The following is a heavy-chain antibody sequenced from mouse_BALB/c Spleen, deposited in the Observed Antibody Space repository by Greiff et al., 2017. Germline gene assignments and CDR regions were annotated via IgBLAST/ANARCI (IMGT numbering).Heavy chain of an antibody. D-gene: IGHD4-1*01. Sequence: EVQRVESGPGLVKPSQSLSLTCTVTGYSITSDYAWNWIRQFPGNKLEWMGYISYSGSTSYNPSLKSRISITRDTSKNQFFLQLNSVTTEDTATYYCASGTRAMDYWGQGTSVTVSS. V-gene: IGHV3-2*02. J-gene: IGHJ4*01. CDR1: GYSITSDYA. CDR2: ISYSGST. CDR3: ASGTRAMDY.